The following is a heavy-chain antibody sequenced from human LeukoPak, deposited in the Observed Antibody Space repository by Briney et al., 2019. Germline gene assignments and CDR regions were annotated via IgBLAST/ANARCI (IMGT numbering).Heavy chain of an antibody. V-gene: IGHV4-4*02. J-gene: IGHJ4*02. CDR2: IYHSGST. Sequence: SGTLSLTCAVSGGSISSSNWWSWVRQPLGKGLEWIGEIYHSGSTNYNPSLKSRVTISVDKSKNQFSLKLSSVTAADTAVYYCAQYNSSSWYFDYWGQGTLVTVSS. CDR1: GGSISSSNW. CDR3: AQYNSSSWYFDY. D-gene: IGHD6-13*01.